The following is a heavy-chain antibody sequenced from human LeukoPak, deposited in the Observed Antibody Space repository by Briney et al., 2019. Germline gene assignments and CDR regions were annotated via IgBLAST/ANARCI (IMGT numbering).Heavy chain of an antibody. CDR1: GASMINTY. V-gene: IGHV4-59*01. CDR3: AREGLRNVHNPLGY. CDR2: DHYGGGA. D-gene: IGHD5-24*01. Sequence: PSETLSLTCTVSGASMINTYWTWIRQSPGKGLEWIGFDHYGGGANYNPSLNSRATISLDTTKNRVSLELRSVTEADTAVYYCAREGLRNVHNPLGYWGQGTLVTVSP. J-gene: IGHJ4*02.